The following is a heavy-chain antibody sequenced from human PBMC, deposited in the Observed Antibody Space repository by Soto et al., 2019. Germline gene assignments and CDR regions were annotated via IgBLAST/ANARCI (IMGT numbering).Heavy chain of an antibody. CDR1: GFSLNTGGLG. V-gene: IGHV2-5*02. CDR3: VHSRCGGDCLRSYSSHYYYGTDV. CDR2: IYWDVAK. J-gene: IGHJ6*02. D-gene: IGHD2-21*02. Sequence: QITLKESGPTLVKPTQTLTLTCSFSGFSLNTGGLGVGWIRQPPGKALERLALIYWDVAKRYSPSLQSRLSITPDNSNNQVVLTMTNVDPVDTVTYYCVHSRCGGDCLRSYSSHYYYGTDVWGQGNTVTVSS.